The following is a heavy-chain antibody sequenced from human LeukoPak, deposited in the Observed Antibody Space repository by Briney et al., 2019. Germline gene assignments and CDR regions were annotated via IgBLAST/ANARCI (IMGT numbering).Heavy chain of an antibody. J-gene: IGHJ4*02. Sequence: SETLSLTPTVSGGSISSGDYYWSWIRQPPGTGRGRIRDSYCRGSTYYNPSLKGRVTISVDTSKNQFSLKLSSVTAADTAVYYCARVNKRTYYYGSGSYWFDYWGQGTLVTVSS. CDR2: SYCRGST. CDR1: GGSISSGDYY. D-gene: IGHD3-10*01. CDR3: ARVNKRTYYYGSGSYWFDY. V-gene: IGHV4-30-4*08.